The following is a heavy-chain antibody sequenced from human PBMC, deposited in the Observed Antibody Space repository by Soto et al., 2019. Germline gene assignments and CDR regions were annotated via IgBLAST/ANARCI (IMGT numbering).Heavy chain of an antibody. CDR2: ISGSGGST. V-gene: IGHV3-23*01. J-gene: IGHJ4*02. Sequence: GGSLRLSCAASGFTFSSYAMSWVRQAPGKGLEWVSAISGSGGSTYYADSVKGRFTISRDNSKNTLYLQMNSLRAEDTAVYYCAKDMLGYCSGGSCYSNKKKPDGYFVYWGQGTLVTVSS. CDR3: AKDMLGYCSGGSCYSNKKKPDGYFVY. D-gene: IGHD2-15*01. CDR1: GFTFSSYA.